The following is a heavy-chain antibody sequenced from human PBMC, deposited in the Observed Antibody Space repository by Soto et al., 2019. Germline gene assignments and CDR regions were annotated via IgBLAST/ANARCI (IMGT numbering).Heavy chain of an antibody. CDR1: GGSISSGGYY. Sequence: QVQLQESGPGLVKPSQTLSLTCTVSGGSISSGGYYWSWIRQHPGKGLEWIGYIYYSGSTYDNPSLKRRVTISVDTSKNQFSLKLSSVTAADTAVYYCAGTLCSYGSFDPWGQGTLVTVSS. J-gene: IGHJ5*02. CDR3: AGTLCSYGSFDP. V-gene: IGHV4-31*03. CDR2: IYYSGST. D-gene: IGHD5-18*01.